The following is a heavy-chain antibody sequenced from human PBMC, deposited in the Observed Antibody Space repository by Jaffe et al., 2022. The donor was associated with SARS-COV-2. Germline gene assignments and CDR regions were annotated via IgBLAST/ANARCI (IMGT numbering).Heavy chain of an antibody. J-gene: IGHJ3*02. CDR1: GFTFDDYA. CDR2: ISGDGGST. D-gene: IGHD3-3*01. V-gene: IGHV3-43*02. Sequence: EVQLVESGGGVVQPGGSLRLSCAASGFTFDDYAMHWVRQAPGKGLEWVSLISGDGGSTYYADSVKGRFTISRDNSKNSLYLQMNSLRTEDTALYYCAKSGYDFWSGYYKAFDIWGQGTMVTVSS. CDR3: AKSGYDFWSGYYKAFDI.